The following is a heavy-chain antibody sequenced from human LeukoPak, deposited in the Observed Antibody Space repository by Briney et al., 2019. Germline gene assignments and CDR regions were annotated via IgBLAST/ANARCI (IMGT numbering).Heavy chain of an antibody. CDR2: IYYSGST. Sequence: PSESLSLTCSVSGGAISSSWYDCGWFRKPPGKGLEWIGSIYYSGSTYYNPSLKGRVTISVDTSKNQFSLKLSSVTAADTAVYYCARDPFPAGYYYYYMDVWGKGTTVTVSS. CDR3: ARDPFPAGYYYYYMDV. CDR1: GGAISSSWYD. V-gene: IGHV4-39*07. J-gene: IGHJ6*03.